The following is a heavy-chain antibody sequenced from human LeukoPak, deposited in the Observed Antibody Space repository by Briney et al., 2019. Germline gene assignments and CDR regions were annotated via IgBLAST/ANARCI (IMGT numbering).Heavy chain of an antibody. CDR2: IIPIFGTA. CDR1: GGTFSSYA. V-gene: IGHV1-69*13. CDR3: ARSHYDYVWGSSPPAY. J-gene: IGHJ4*02. Sequence: ASVKVSCKASGGTFSSYAISWVRQAPGQGLEWMGGIIPIFGTANYAQKFQGRVTITADESTSTAYMELSSLRSEDTAVYYCARSHYDYVWGSSPPAYWGQGTLVTVSS. D-gene: IGHD3-16*01.